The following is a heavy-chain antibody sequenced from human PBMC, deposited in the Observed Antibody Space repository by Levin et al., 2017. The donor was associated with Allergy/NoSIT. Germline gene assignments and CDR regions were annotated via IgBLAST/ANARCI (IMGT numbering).Heavy chain of an antibody. V-gene: IGHV3-23*01. CDR3: AKEMTRVIPVFDS. CDR2: ITDSGRT. J-gene: IGHJ4*02. Sequence: GGSLRLSCAASGFTFSSYAMSWVRQAPGKGLEWVSAITDSGRTYYADSVKGRFTVSRDNSKNTLYLQMNSLRADDTAVYYCAKEMTRVIPVFDSWGQGTLVTVSS. D-gene: IGHD2-2*01. CDR1: GFTFSSYA.